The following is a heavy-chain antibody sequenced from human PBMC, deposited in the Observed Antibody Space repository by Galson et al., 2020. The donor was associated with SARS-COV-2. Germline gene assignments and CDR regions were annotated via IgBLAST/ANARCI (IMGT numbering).Heavy chain of an antibody. D-gene: IGHD6-13*01. V-gene: IGHV3-9*01. J-gene: IGHJ3*01. CDR2: ISWNGGIV. Sequence: GGSLRLSCAASGFTFDDYAIHWVRQAPGKGLEWVSGISWNGGIVAYADSVKGRFTISRDSAKNSLYLQMNSLRAEDTAFYYCAKDVDNSGTMRHDAFDFWGQGTMVTVSS. CDR3: AKDVDNSGTMRHDAFDF. CDR1: GFTFDDYA.